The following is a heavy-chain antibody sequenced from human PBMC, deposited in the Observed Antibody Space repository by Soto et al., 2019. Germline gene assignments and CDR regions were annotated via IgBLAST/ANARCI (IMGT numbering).Heavy chain of an antibody. CDR3: ARTEDDSPFHD. D-gene: IGHD2-15*01. CDR1: GYTFTSYY. J-gene: IGHJ4*02. Sequence: HVQLVQSGAEVKKPGASVRVSCKASGYTFTSYYMHWVRQAPGQGLEWMGIINPSGGSTGYAQKSQGKGTMNRDTSTNTVYIELSSLRSEDTAMYYCARTEDDSPFHDWGQGTLVTVSS. V-gene: IGHV1-46*01. CDR2: INPSGGST.